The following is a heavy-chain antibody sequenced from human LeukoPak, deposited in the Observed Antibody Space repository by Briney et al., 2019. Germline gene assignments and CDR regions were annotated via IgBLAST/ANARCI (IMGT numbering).Heavy chain of an antibody. Sequence: GGALKISWKGSGYSFTSYWIGWGRQVPGKGLEGMGIIYPGDSDTRYSPSFQGQVTISADKSISTAYLQWSSLKASDTAMYYCARQAGITIFGPRGWFDPWGQGTLVTVSS. CDR3: ARQAGITIFGPRGWFDP. D-gene: IGHD3-3*01. V-gene: IGHV5-51*01. CDR1: GYSFTSYW. J-gene: IGHJ5*02. CDR2: IYPGDSDT.